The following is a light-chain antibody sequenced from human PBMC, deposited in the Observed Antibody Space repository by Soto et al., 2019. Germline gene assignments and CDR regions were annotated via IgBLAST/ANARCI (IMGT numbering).Light chain of an antibody. J-gene: IGLJ1*01. CDR2: QNS. CDR3: QAWDSSTVV. V-gene: IGLV3-1*01. CDR1: KLGDRY. Sequence: SYELTQPPSVSVSPGQTASITCSGDKLGDRYASWYQQKPGQSPVVVIYQNSERPSGIPERFSGSNSGNTATLTISGTQAMDEADYYCQAWDSSTVVFGTGTKVTVL.